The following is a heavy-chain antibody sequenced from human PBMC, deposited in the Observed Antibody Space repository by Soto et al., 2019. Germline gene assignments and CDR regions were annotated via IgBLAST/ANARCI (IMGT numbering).Heavy chain of an antibody. CDR2: INHSGST. D-gene: IGHD6-6*01. CDR3: ARGLSIAATIIARRGYMDV. CDR1: GGTFSGYY. J-gene: IGHJ6*03. Sequence: SEPLSLTCAVSGGTFSGYYWSWIRQPPGKGLEWIGEINHSGSTNYNPSLKSRVTISVDTSKNQFSLKLSSVTAADTAVYYCARGLSIAATIIARRGYMDVWGKGTTVT. V-gene: IGHV4-34*01.